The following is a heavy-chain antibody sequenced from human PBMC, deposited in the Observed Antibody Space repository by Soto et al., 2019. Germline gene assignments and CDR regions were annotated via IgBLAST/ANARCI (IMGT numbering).Heavy chain of an antibody. CDR2: INSDGSST. CDR3: ARASNHDISTGYYRAADYYYYYMDV. V-gene: IGHV3-74*01. CDR1: GFSFSSYW. D-gene: IGHD3-9*01. J-gene: IGHJ6*03. Sequence: EVQLVESGGGLVQPGGSLRLSCVASGFSFSSYWLHWVRQAPGKGPVWVSRINSDGSSTRYADSVKGRFTISRDNAKNTLFLQMNSLRAEDTAVYYCARASNHDISTGYYRAADYYYYYMDVWGKGTTVTVSS.